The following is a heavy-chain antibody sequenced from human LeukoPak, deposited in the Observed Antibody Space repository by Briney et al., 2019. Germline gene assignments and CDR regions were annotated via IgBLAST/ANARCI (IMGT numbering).Heavy chain of an antibody. CDR3: ARVGPYYYYYMDV. J-gene: IGHJ6*03. V-gene: IGHV4-38-2*02. CDR1: DYSISSGSY. CDR2: IYHSGTT. Sequence: SETLSLTCTVSDYSISSGSYWGWIRQPPGKGLEWIGSIYHSGTTYYNPSLKSRVTISVDTSKNQFSLKLSSVTAAGTAVYYCARVGPYYYYYMDVWGKGTTVTVSS.